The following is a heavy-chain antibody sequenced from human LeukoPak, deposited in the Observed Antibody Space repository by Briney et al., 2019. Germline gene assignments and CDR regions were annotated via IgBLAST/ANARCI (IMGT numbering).Heavy chain of an antibody. CDR3: AKDRSLVPAALNY. Sequence: PGGSLRFSCAAPGFTFSGYAMTWVRQAPGKGLGCVSGISGSGDTTYYADSVKGRFTISRDNSKNTLYLQMNSLRAEDTALYYCAKDRSLVPAALNYWGQGTLVTVSS. V-gene: IGHV3-23*01. D-gene: IGHD2-2*01. J-gene: IGHJ4*02. CDR2: ISGSGDTT. CDR1: GFTFSGYA.